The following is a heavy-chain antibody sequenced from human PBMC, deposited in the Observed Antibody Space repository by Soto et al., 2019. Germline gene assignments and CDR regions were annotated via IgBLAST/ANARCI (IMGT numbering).Heavy chain of an antibody. D-gene: IGHD2-2*01. CDR1: GHTFTSLA. CDR2: ISGYNGFT. V-gene: IGHV1-18*04. J-gene: IGHJ6*02. CDR3: ARKYCSTTSCTSQYGMDV. Sequence: ASVKVSCKXSGHTFTSLAFSWVRQAPGQGLEWMGWISGYNGFTKYAENLQGRVTMTTDTSTSTAYMELRSLRSDDTAVYYCARKYCSTTSCTSQYGMDVWGQGTTVTVSS.